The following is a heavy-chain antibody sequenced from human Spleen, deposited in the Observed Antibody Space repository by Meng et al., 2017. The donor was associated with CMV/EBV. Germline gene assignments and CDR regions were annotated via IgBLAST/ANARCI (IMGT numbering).Heavy chain of an antibody. J-gene: IGHJ5*01. D-gene: IGHD3-3*01. CDR3: ARLPIVGFSNNWFDY. CDR2: ISSSGSTI. V-gene: IGHV3-11*01. CDR1: GFPFSDYY. Sequence: ASGFPFSDYYMGWIRQAPGKGLEWVSYISSSGSTIYYAASVKGRFTISRDNAKNSLYLEMNSLRAEDTGLYYCARLPIVGFSNNWFDYWGQGSLVTVSS.